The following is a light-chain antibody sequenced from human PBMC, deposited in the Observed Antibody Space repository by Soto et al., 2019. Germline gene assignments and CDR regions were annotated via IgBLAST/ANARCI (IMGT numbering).Light chain of an antibody. CDR2: DVS. CDR3: SAFTSSNTLA. V-gene: IGLV2-14*01. Sequence: QSALTQPASVSGSPGQSITISCTGTSSDIGGYNYVSWYQQHPGKAPKLMIYDVSNRPSGASNRFSCSKSGNAASLTISGLHAEDEADYYCSAFTSSNTLAFGGGTKLTVL. CDR1: SSDIGGYNY. J-gene: IGLJ3*02.